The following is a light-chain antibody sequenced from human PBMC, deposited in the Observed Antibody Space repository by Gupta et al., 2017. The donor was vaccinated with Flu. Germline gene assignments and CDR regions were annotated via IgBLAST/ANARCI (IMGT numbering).Light chain of an antibody. CDR1: RTLLHSNGYNY. J-gene: IGKJ2*01. CDR2: LGS. V-gene: IGKV2-28*01. Sequence: DIVVTQSPLSLPVTPGEPASVSCRSSRTLLHSNGYNYLDWYLQKPGQSPQLLIYLGSNRASGVPDRFSGSGSGTDFTLKISRVEAEDVGVYYCMQALQTPFAFGQGTKLEIK. CDR3: MQALQTPFA.